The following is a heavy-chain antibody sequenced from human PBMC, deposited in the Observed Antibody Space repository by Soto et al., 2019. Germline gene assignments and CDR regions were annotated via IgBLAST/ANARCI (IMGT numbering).Heavy chain of an antibody. Sequence: SLRLSCAASGFTFSXYAMRWVRQAPGKGLEWVSAISGSGGSTYYADSVKGRFTISRDNSKNTLYLQMNSLRAEDTAVYYCAKVGGLRFLEWLSHYFDYWGQGTLVTVSS. J-gene: IGHJ4*02. V-gene: IGHV3-23*01. CDR1: GFTFSXYA. CDR2: ISGSGGST. CDR3: AKVGGLRFLEWLSHYFDY. D-gene: IGHD3-3*01.